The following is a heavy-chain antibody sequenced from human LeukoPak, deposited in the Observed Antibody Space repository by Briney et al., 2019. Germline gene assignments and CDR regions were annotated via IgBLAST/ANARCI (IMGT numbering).Heavy chain of an antibody. J-gene: IGHJ4*02. Sequence: SETLSLTCAVYGGSFSGYYWSWIRQPPGKGLEWIGEINHSGSTNYNPSLKSRVTISVDTSKNQFSLKLSSVTAADTAVYYCARDRDSGAEQGGFDYWGQGTLVTVSS. V-gene: IGHV4-34*01. CDR2: INHSGST. CDR3: ARDRDSGAEQGGFDY. CDR1: GGSFSGYY. D-gene: IGHD4-17*01.